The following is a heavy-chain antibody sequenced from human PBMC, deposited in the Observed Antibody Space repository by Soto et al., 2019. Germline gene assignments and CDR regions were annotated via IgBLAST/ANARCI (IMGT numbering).Heavy chain of an antibody. D-gene: IGHD3-10*01. CDR3: ARGHGQTYGTFFDY. Sequence: GGSLRLSCAVSGSTISSYSIHWVRQAPCKGLEWVAFISYDGRNKYYADSVTGRFTISRDNSKNTVYLQMNSLRAEETAVYYCARGHGQTYGTFFDYWGQGTLVTVCS. J-gene: IGHJ4*02. V-gene: IGHV3-30*04. CDR1: GSTISSYS. CDR2: ISYDGRNK.